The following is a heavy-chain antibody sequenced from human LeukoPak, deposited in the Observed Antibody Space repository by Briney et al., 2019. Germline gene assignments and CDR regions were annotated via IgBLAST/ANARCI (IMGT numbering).Heavy chain of an antibody. CDR2: IIPILGIA. CDR3: AKAVGDGAFDI. D-gene: IGHD5-24*01. CDR1: GATCSISS. Sequence: SSETLSCTGSGATCSISSINWGRKAPRPGLERMGRIIPILGIANYAHKFQGRVTITADKSTSTAYMELSSLRSEDTAVYYCAKAVGDGAFDIWGQGTMVTVSS. V-gene: IGHV1-69*02. J-gene: IGHJ3*02.